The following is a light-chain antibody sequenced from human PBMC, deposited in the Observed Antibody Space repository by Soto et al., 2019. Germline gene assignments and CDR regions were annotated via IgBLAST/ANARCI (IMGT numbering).Light chain of an antibody. J-gene: IGKJ3*01. CDR1: QSVSASY. V-gene: IGKV3-20*01. CDR3: QQYGSSLFT. Sequence: EIVLTQSPGTLSLSPGARAPLSCRASQSVSASYLTWYQQKPGQAPRLLIYAASTRATGIPDRFSGSGSGTDFTLTISRLEPEDFAVYYCQQYGSSLFTFGPGTKVDI. CDR2: AAS.